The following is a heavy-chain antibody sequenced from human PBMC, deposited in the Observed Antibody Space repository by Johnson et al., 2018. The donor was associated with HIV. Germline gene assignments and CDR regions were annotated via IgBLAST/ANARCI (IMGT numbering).Heavy chain of an antibody. D-gene: IGHD3-10*01. CDR3: ARESPSGGGNDAFDI. CDR1: GFTFSSYA. CDR2: ISYDGSNK. Sequence: QVQLVESGGGVVQPGRSLSLSCAASGFTFSSYAIHWVRQAPGKGLAWVAVISYDGSNKYYADSVKGRFTISRDNSKNTLYLQMNSLRAEDTAVYYCARESPSGGGNDAFDIWGQGTMVTVSS. V-gene: IGHV3-30*04. J-gene: IGHJ3*02.